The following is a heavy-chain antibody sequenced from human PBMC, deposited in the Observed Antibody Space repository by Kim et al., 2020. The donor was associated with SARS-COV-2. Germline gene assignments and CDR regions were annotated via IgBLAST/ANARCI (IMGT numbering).Heavy chain of an antibody. CDR2: IIPKSGGT. D-gene: IGHD2-15*01. CDR3: ARVVARGMDV. CDR1: GDTITGDY. Sequence: ASVKVSCKASGDTITGDYIHWVRQAPGQGLEWMGRIIPKSGGTNYAQKFQGRVTMTRDTSISTAYMELSRLTSDDTAVYYCARVVARGMDVWGQGTTVTV. V-gene: IGHV1-2*06. J-gene: IGHJ6*02.